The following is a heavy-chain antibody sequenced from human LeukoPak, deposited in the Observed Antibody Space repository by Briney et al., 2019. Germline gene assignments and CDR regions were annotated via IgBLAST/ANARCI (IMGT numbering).Heavy chain of an antibody. V-gene: IGHV3-7*01. J-gene: IGHJ4*02. CDR2: IKQDGSEK. CDR3: ARGSRGSCRGVYCYPLDY. D-gene: IGHD2-15*01. CDR1: GFTFSSYW. Sequence: GGSLRLSCAASGFTFSSYWMSWGRQAPGKGLEWVANIKQDGSEKYYVDSVKGRFTISRDNAKNSLYLQMNSLRAEDTAVYYCARGSRGSCRGVYCYPLDYWGQGTLVTVSS.